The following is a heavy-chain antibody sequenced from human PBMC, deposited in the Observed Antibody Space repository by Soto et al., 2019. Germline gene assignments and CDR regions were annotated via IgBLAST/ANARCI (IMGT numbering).Heavy chain of an antibody. J-gene: IGHJ4*02. CDR2: IYHSGST. V-gene: IGHV4-30-2*01. CDR3: ARAGGLGAVAVDY. CDR1: GGSISRGGYS. D-gene: IGHD6-19*01. Sequence: QLQLQESGSGLVKPSQTLSITCAVSGGSISRGGYSWSWIRQPPGKGLEWIGYIYHSGSTYYNPSLKSRVTISVDRSKNQFSLKLSSVTAADTAVYYCARAGGLGAVAVDYWGQGTLVTVSS.